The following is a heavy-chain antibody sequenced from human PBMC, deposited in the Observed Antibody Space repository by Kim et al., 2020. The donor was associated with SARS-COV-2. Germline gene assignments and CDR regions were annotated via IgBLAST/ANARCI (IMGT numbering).Heavy chain of an antibody. CDR3: AKVRYSSGWYYFDY. J-gene: IGHJ4*02. CDR1: GFTFDDYA. Sequence: SLRLSCAASGFTFDDYAMHWVRQAPGKGLEWVSGISWNSGSIGYADSVKGRFTISRDNAKNSLYLQMNSLRAEDTALYYCAKVRYSSGWYYFDYWGQGTLVTVSS. V-gene: IGHV3-9*01. CDR2: ISWNSGSI. D-gene: IGHD6-19*01.